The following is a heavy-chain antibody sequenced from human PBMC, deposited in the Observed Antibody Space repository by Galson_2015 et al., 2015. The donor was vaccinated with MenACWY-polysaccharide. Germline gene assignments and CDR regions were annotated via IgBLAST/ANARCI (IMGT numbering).Heavy chain of an antibody. CDR2: INSDGSST. Sequence: SLRLSCAASGFTFSSYWMHWVRHVPGQGLVWVSRINSDGSSTSYADSVKGRFTISRDNAKNTLYLQMNSLRAEDTAVYYCARQPTYYGPGWGQGTLVTVSP. V-gene: IGHV3-74*01. D-gene: IGHD3-10*01. CDR1: GFTFSSYW. J-gene: IGHJ4*02. CDR3: ARQPTYYGPG.